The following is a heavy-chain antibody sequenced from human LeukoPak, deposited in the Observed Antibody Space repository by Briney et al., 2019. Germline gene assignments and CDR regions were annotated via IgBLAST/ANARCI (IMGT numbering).Heavy chain of an antibody. V-gene: IGHV3-11*04. CDR3: AREGCSGGSCYYNYYYMDV. J-gene: IGHJ6*03. CDR2: ISSSGSTI. D-gene: IGHD2-15*01. CDR1: GFTFSDYY. Sequence: GGSLRLSCAASGFTFSDYYMSWIRQAPGKGLEWVSYISSSGSTIYYADSVKGRFTISRDNAKNSLYLQMNSLRAEDTAVYHCAREGCSGGSCYYNYYYMDVWGKGTTVTVSS.